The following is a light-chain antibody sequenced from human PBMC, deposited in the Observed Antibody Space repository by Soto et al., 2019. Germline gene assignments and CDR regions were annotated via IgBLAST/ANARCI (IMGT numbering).Light chain of an antibody. CDR1: SSDVGGYNY. Sequence: QSALTQPASVSGSPGQSITISCTGTSSDVGGYNYVSWYQHHPGKAPKLMIYEGSNRPSGVSYRFSGSKSGNTASLIISGLQSEDEADYYCSSYTTSSTLVFGGGTQLTVL. CDR3: SSYTTSSTLV. V-gene: IGLV2-14*01. CDR2: EGS. J-gene: IGLJ3*02.